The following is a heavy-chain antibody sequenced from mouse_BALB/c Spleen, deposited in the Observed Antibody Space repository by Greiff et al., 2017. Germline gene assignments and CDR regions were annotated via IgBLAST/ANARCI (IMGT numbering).Heavy chain of an antibody. CDR3: ARYLLLRGAMDY. J-gene: IGHJ4*01. CDR2: INPGSGGT. V-gene: IGHV1-54*01. Sequence: QVQLKQSGAELVRPGTSVKVSCKASGYAFTNYLIEWVKQRPGQGLEWIGVINPGSGGTNYNEKFKGKATLTADKSSSTAYMQLSSLTSDDSAVYFCARYLLLRGAMDYWGQGTSVTVSS. CDR1: GYAFTNYL. D-gene: IGHD1-1*01.